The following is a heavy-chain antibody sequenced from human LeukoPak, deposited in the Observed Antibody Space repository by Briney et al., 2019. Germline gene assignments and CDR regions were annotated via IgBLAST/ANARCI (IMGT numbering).Heavy chain of an antibody. CDR3: ARARHLRGSYYYGMDV. CDR1: GFTFSSYS. V-gene: IGHV3-48*01. J-gene: IGHJ6*02. CDR2: ISSSSSTI. Sequence: GGSLRLSCAASGFTFSSYSMNWVRQAPGKGLEWVSYISSSSSTIYYADSVKGRFTISRDNAKNSLYLQMSSLRAEDTAVYYCARARHLRGSYYYGMDVWGQGTTVTVSS. D-gene: IGHD3-10*01.